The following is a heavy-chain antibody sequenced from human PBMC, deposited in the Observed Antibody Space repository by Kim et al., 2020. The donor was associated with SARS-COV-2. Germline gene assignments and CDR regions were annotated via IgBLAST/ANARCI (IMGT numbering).Heavy chain of an antibody. D-gene: IGHD4-17*01. V-gene: IGHV4-59*01. J-gene: IGHJ3*02. Sequence: SETLSLTCTVSGGSISSYYWSWIRQPPGKGLEWIGYIYYSGSTNYNPSLKSRVTISVDTSKNQFSLKLSSVTAADTAVYYCASNYGGNGDAFDIWGQGTMVTVSS. CDR2: IYYSGST. CDR3: ASNYGGNGDAFDI. CDR1: GGSISSYY.